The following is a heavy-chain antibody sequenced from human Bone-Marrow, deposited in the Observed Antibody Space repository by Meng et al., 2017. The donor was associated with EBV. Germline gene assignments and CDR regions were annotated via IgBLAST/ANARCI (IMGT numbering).Heavy chain of an antibody. CDR1: GVAVTSGTYH. D-gene: IGHD3-10*01. CDR3: AKSRSSTPGVVDY. V-gene: IGHV4-61*01. J-gene: IGHJ4*02. CDR2: IYDTGTT. Sequence: QGKVQGAGPGLVKTSATLSLTCTFDGVAVTSGTYHWSWIRQSPGKGLEWMGYIYDTGTTIYNPPLKSRVSIFLETSTNLFSLKLNSVTTADTAVYYCAKSRSSTPGVVDYWGQGTLVTVSS.